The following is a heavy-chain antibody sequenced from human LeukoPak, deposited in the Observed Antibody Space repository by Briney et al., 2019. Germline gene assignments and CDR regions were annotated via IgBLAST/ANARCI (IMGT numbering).Heavy chain of an antibody. V-gene: IGHV3-48*03. CDR3: ARSLTGYGYYYGMDV. Sequence: GGSLRLSCAASGFTFSSYEMNWVRQAPGKGLERVSYISSSGSTIYYADSVKGRFTISRDNAKNSLYLQMNSLRAEDTAVYYCARSLTGYGYYYGMDVWGKGTTVTVSS. D-gene: IGHD3-9*01. J-gene: IGHJ6*04. CDR1: GFTFSSYE. CDR2: ISSSGSTI.